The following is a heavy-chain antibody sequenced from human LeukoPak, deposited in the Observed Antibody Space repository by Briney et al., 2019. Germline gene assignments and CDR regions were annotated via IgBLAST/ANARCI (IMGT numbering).Heavy chain of an antibody. CDR1: GFTFTTYV. V-gene: IGHV3-23*01. J-gene: IGHJ4*02. Sequence: GGSLRLSCAASGFTFTTYVMNWVRQAPGKGLQWVSAISGSGGSTYNADSVKGRFTISRDNSKNTLFLQMNSLRAEDTAVYYCAREATGFDYWGQGTLVTVSS. CDR3: AREATGFDY. CDR2: ISGSGGST.